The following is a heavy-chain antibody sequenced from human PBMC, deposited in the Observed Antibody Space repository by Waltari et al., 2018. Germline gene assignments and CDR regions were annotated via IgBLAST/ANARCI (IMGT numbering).Heavy chain of an antibody. D-gene: IGHD3-22*01. CDR1: GGTFSTYT. CDR2: IIPILAIT. J-gene: IGHJ4*02. CDR3: ATDLYYYDSSGLHDY. V-gene: IGHV1-69*08. Sequence: QVQLVQSGAEVKKPGSSVKVSCKASGGTFSTYTISWVRQAPGQGLEWMGRIIPILAITNYAQKFQCRVTITADKSTTTAYMELSSLGSEDTALYYCATDLYYYDSSGLHDYWGQGTLVTVSS.